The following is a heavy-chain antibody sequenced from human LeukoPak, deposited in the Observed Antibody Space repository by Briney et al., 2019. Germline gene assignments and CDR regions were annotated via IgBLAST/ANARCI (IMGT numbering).Heavy chain of an antibody. CDR2: IYSGGST. V-gene: IGHV3-53*01. CDR1: GFTVSSNY. D-gene: IGHD3-9*01. J-gene: IGHJ3*02. Sequence: GGSLRLSCAASGFTVSSNYMSWVRQAPGKGLEWVSVIYSGGSTYYADSVKGRFTISRDNSKNTLYLQMNSLRAEDTAVYYCARVAYDILTGYYSLSAFDTWGQGTMVTVSS. CDR3: ARVAYDILTGYYSLSAFDT.